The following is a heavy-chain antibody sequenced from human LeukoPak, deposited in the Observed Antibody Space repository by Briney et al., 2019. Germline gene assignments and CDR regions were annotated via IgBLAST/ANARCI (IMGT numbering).Heavy chain of an antibody. CDR2: INSNGYTI. Sequence: PGGSLRLSCAASGFNFGDYYMTWIRQAPGKGLEWIAYINSNGYTIYYTDSVKGRFTISRDNDNNSLYLQMNGLRADDTAIYYCARDRRTPYSAYDWGHLDYWGQGILVTVSS. CDR3: ARDRRTPYSAYDWGHLDY. CDR1: GFNFGDYY. J-gene: IGHJ4*02. D-gene: IGHD5-12*01. V-gene: IGHV3-11*01.